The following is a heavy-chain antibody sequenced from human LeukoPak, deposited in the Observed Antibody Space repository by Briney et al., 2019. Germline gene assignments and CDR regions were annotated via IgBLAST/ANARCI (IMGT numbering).Heavy chain of an antibody. Sequence: GESLKISCKGSGYSFTSYWIGWVRQMPGKGLEWMGIIYPGDSDTRYSPSFQGQVTISADKSISTAYLQWSSLKASDTAMYYCAKDRLHYGSGSYGRGGFDYWGQGTLVTVSS. CDR2: IYPGDSDT. CDR1: GYSFTSYW. D-gene: IGHD3-10*01. V-gene: IGHV5-51*01. CDR3: AKDRLHYGSGSYGRGGFDY. J-gene: IGHJ4*02.